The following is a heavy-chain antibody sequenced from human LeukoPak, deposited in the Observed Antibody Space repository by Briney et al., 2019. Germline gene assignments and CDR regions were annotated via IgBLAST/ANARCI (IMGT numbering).Heavy chain of an antibody. CDR2: IESKTEGGTT. V-gene: IGHV3-15*04. Sequence: GGSLRLSCAASGFTFSNAWMSWVRQAPGKGLEWVGRIESKTEGGTTDYAAPVKGRFTISRDDSKNTLYLQMNSLKSEDTAVYYCTSDLDPGDYWGQGTLVTVSS. D-gene: IGHD1-1*01. J-gene: IGHJ4*02. CDR3: TSDLDPGDY. CDR1: GFTFSNAW.